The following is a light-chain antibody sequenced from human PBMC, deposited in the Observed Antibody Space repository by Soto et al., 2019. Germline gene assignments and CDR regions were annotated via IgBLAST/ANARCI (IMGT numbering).Light chain of an antibody. CDR3: QQYHSYPYT. V-gene: IGKV1-5*03. CDR2: QAS. Sequence: DIHMTQSPSTLSVSVRDRVTITCRASQSVSPWLAWYQQKPGKAPRLLIYQASTLESGVPSRFSGSGADTEFTLTISSLQPDDLTIYYCQQYHSYPYTFGQGTKLEI. J-gene: IGKJ2*01. CDR1: QSVSPW.